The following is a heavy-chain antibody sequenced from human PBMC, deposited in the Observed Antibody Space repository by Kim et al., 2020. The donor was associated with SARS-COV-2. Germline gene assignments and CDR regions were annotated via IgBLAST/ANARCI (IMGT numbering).Heavy chain of an antibody. CDR3: AKGKAAAGTGTIDP. Sequence: ADSVKGRFTSSRNNSKNTLYMQRNSLRAEDSAVYYCAKGKAAAGTGTIDPWGQGTLVTVS. V-gene: IGHV3-23*01. D-gene: IGHD6-13*01. J-gene: IGHJ5*02.